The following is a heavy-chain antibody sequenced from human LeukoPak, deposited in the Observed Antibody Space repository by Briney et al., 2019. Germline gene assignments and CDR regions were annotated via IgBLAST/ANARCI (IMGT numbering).Heavy chain of an antibody. CDR2: FNPEDGEK. V-gene: IGHV1-24*01. CDR3: ARISSSWLAPWYFDL. Sequence: GASVKVSCKVSGYTVSELSIYWVRQAHGKGLEWMGGFNPEDGEKIYVQKFQGRVTMTEDTSTDTAYMELSSLRSDDTAVYYCARISSSWLAPWYFDLWGRGTLVTVSS. CDR1: GYTVSELS. J-gene: IGHJ2*01. D-gene: IGHD6-13*01.